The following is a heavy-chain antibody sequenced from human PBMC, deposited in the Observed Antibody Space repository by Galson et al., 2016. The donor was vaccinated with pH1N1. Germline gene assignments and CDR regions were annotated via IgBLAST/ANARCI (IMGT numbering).Heavy chain of an antibody. CDR2: IRFDGSKK. V-gene: IGHV3-30*02. Sequence: SLRLSCAASGFTFNSNAMHWVRQAPGKGLEWVAFIRFDGSKKYYADSVKGRFTISRDNSRATLFLQMNSLRPEDTAVYYCVKDSDYGGQLRWGQGTLVTVS. D-gene: IGHD4-23*01. CDR3: VKDSDYGGQLR. CDR1: GFTFNSNA. J-gene: IGHJ4*02.